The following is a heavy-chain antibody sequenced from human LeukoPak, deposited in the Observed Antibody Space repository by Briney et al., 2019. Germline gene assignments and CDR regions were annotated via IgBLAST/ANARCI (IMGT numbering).Heavy chain of an antibody. CDR2: IYYSGIT. V-gene: IGHV4-30-4*08. Sequence: SETLSLTCTVSGGSINSGDYYWSWIRQPPGKGLEWIGYIYYSGITYYNLSLRSRFTISVDTSKNQFSLKLSSVTAADTAVYYCARHIVGSTFDYWGQGTLVTVSS. CDR3: ARHIVGSTFDY. CDR1: GGSINSGDYY. D-gene: IGHD1-26*01. J-gene: IGHJ4*02.